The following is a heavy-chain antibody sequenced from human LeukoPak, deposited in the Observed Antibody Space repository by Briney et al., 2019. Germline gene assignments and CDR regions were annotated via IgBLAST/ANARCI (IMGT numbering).Heavy chain of an antibody. CDR3: VRASQGYFQS. V-gene: IGHV3-72*01. Sequence: KPGRSLRLSCAASGFDFGAHEMDWVRQAPGKGLEWVGRIRNKAHTFSTEYAASVRGRFTVSRDDSKNSLSLQMNSLRIEDTAVYYCVRASQGYFQSWGQGTLVTVSS. CDR2: IRNKAHTFST. CDR1: GFDFGAHE. J-gene: IGHJ1*01.